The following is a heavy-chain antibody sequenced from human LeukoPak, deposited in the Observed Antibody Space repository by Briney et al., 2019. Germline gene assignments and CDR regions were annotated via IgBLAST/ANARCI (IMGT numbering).Heavy chain of an antibody. CDR1: GFTVSSNY. D-gene: IGHD6-19*01. CDR2: ISYDGSNK. Sequence: GGSLRLSCAASGFTVSSNYMSWVRQAPGKGLEWVAVISYDGSNKYYADSVKGRFTISRDNSKNTLYLQMNRLRAEDTAVYYCARDRGIAVAGTKHTAGWFDPWGQGTLVTVSS. CDR3: ARDRGIAVAGTKHTAGWFDP. J-gene: IGHJ5*02. V-gene: IGHV3-30*03.